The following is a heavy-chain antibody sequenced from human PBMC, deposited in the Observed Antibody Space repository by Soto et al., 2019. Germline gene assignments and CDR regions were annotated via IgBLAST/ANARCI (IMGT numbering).Heavy chain of an antibody. J-gene: IGHJ6*02. CDR1: GGSFSGYY. CDR2: INHSGST. CDR3: ARGEGQLVFYYYYYGMDV. V-gene: IGHV4-34*01. Sequence: TLSLTCAVYGGSFSGYYWSWIRQPPGKGLEWIGEINHSGSTNYNPSLKSRVTISVDTSKNQFSLKLSSVTAADTAVYYCARGEGQLVFYYYYYGMDVWGQGTTVTVSS. D-gene: IGHD6-13*01.